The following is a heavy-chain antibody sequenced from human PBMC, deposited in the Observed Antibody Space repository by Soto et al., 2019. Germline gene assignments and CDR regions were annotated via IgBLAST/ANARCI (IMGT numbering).Heavy chain of an antibody. V-gene: IGHV1-18*01. J-gene: IGHJ6*02. CDR3: ERSVLYYYYGMDV. CDR2: ISAYNGNT. D-gene: IGHD6-6*01. CDR1: GYTFTSYG. Sequence: QVQLVQSGAEVKKPGASVKVSCKASGYTFTSYGISWVRQAPGQGLEWMGWISAYNGNTNYAQKLQGRVNMTTDTSTSTAYMELRRLRSDDTAVYYCERSVLYYYYGMDVWGQGTTVTVSS.